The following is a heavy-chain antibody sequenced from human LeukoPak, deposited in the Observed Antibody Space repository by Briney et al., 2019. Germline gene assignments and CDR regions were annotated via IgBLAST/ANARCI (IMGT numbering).Heavy chain of an antibody. Sequence: KSSETLSLTCTVSGGSISSSSYYWGWIRQPPGKGLEWIGSIYYSGSTYYNPSLKSRVTISVDTSKNQFSLKLSSVTAADTAVYYCARHRWFGDRRFDPWGQGTLVTVSS. J-gene: IGHJ5*02. CDR1: GGSISSSSYY. CDR2: IYYSGST. CDR3: ARHRWFGDRRFDP. V-gene: IGHV4-39*01. D-gene: IGHD3-10*01.